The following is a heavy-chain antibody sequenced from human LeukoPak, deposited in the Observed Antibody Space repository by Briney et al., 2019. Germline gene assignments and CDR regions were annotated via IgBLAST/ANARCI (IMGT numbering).Heavy chain of an antibody. CDR2: IFYSGTT. V-gene: IGHV4-59*01. CDR1: GVSINNYY. CDR3: ARVFRNTAVAGTFDI. Sequence: PSETLSLTCTVSGVSINNYYWSCIRQPPGKGLEWIGYIFYSGTTNYNPSLKSRVTLSVDTSKNQFSLKLSSVTAADTAVYYCARVFRNTAVAGTFDIWGQGTMVTVSS. D-gene: IGHD6-19*01. J-gene: IGHJ3*02.